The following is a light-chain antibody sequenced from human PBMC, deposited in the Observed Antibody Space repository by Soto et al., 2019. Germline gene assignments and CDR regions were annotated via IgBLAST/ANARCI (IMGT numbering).Light chain of an antibody. CDR1: QSLLHSNGYNY. V-gene: IGKV2-28*01. J-gene: IGKJ3*01. CDR3: MQALQTPIT. Sequence: EIVMTQSPLSLPVTPGEPASISCRSSQSLLHSNGYNYLDWYLQKPGQSPQLLIYFGSNRASGVPDRFSGSGSGTDFTLKISRVEAEDVGVYYCMQALQTPITFGPGTKVDIK. CDR2: FGS.